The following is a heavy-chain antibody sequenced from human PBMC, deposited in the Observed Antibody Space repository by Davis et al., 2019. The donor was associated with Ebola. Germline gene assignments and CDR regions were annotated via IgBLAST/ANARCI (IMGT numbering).Heavy chain of an antibody. V-gene: IGHV3-13*01. Sequence: GGSLRLSYAASGFTLSYYDFHWVRQFPGEGLEWVSVIGRADDTYYAGSVKGRFTISRDDAKNSLYLQMNGLRAGDTAVYYCARELPYSSGGHNLYGLDVWGQGTTVTVSS. CDR2: IGRADDT. J-gene: IGHJ6*02. CDR3: ARELPYSSGGHNLYGLDV. D-gene: IGHD3-22*01. CDR1: GFTLSYYD.